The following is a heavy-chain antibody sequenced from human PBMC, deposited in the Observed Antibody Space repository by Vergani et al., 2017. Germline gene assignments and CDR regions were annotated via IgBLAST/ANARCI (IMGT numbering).Heavy chain of an antibody. CDR1: GGSISSGGYY. J-gene: IGHJ4*02. Sequence: QVQLQESGPGLVKPSETLSLTCTVSGGSISSGGYYWSWIRQHPGKGLEWIGYIYYSGSTYYNPSLKSRVTISVDTSKNQFSLKLSSVTAADTAVYYCARGGWSDFWSGTTPPDYWGQGTLVTVSS. CDR3: ARGGWSDFWSGTTPPDY. D-gene: IGHD3-3*01. V-gene: IGHV4-31*03. CDR2: IYYSGST.